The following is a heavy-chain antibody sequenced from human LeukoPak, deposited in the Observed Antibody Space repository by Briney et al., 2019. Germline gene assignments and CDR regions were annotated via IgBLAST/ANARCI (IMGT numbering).Heavy chain of an antibody. D-gene: IGHD3-22*01. CDR3: AKEGGSSGHAGYFDN. Sequence: GGSLRLSCVASGFILSNYPMHWVRQAPGKRLEWLGFLPPEQTNMYADSVKGRFAISRDNSKNTMYIQMNDLRPEDTAMFYCAKEGGSSGHAGYFDNWGQGTLLTVSS. J-gene: IGHJ4*02. CDR1: GFILSNYP. CDR2: LPPEQTNM. V-gene: IGHV3-30*09.